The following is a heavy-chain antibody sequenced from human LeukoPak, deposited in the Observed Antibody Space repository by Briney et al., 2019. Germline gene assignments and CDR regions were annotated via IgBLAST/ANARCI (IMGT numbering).Heavy chain of an antibody. Sequence: SGPTLVNPTQTLTLTCTFSGFSLSTSGMRVSWIRQPSGKALEWLARIDWDDDKFYSTSLKTRLTISKDTSKNQVVLTMTNMDPVDTATYYCARLNSGTYLDYWGQGTLVTVSS. J-gene: IGHJ4*02. CDR2: IDWDDDK. V-gene: IGHV2-70*04. CDR1: GFSLSTSGMR. CDR3: ARLNSGTYLDY. D-gene: IGHD1-26*01.